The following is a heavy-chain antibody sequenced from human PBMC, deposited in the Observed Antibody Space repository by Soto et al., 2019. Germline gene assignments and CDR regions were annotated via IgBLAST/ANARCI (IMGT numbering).Heavy chain of an antibody. Sequence: GESLKISCQGSGYSFTNYWVGWVHQIPGRGLEWMGIIHPGDSDTRYSPFFQGQVTISADKSISTAYLQWSSLKASDTAMYYCARHNRYSSTWFEGWFDPWGQGTLVTVS. CDR2: IHPGDSDT. J-gene: IGHJ5*02. D-gene: IGHD6-13*01. V-gene: IGHV5-51*07. CDR1: GYSFTNYW. CDR3: ARHNRYSSTWFEGWFDP.